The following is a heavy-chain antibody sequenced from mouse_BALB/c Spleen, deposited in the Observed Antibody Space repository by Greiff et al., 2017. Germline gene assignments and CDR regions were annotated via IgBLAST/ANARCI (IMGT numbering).Heavy chain of an antibody. Sequence: EVQLQQSGTVLARPGASVKMSCKASGYTFTSYWMHWVKQRPGQGLEWIGAIYPGNSDTSYNQKFKGKAKLTAVTSTSTAYMELSSLTNEDSAVYYCTRHYYGSSFDYWGQGTTLTVSS. J-gene: IGHJ2*01. D-gene: IGHD1-1*01. CDR3: TRHYYGSSFDY. CDR1: GYTFTSYW. CDR2: IYPGNSDT. V-gene: IGHV1-5*01.